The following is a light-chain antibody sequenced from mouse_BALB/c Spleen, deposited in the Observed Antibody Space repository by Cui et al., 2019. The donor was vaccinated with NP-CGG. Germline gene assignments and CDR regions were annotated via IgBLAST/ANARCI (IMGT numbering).Light chain of an antibody. Sequence: AVVTQVSALTTSPGETVTLTCRSSTGTVTTSNYANWVQEKPDHLFTGLIGGTNNRPPGVPARFSGSLIGDKAALTITGAQTEDEAIYFCALWYSNHWVFGGGTKLTVL. CDR2: GTN. CDR1: TGTVTTSNY. V-gene: IGLV1*01. CDR3: ALWYSNHWV. J-gene: IGLJ1*01.